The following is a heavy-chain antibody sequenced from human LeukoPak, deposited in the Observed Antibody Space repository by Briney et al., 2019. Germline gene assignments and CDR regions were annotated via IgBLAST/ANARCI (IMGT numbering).Heavy chain of an antibody. CDR3: AISRGGSSGYYYRCCLDY. CDR1: GGTFISYA. CDR2: IIPIFGTA. V-gene: IGHV1-69*01. Sequence: SVKVSCKASGGTFISYAISWVRQAPGQGLEWMGGIIPIFGTANYAQKFQGRVTITADESTSTAYMELSSLRSEDTAVYYCAISRGGSSGYYYRCCLDYWGRGTLVTVSS. D-gene: IGHD3-22*01. J-gene: IGHJ4*02.